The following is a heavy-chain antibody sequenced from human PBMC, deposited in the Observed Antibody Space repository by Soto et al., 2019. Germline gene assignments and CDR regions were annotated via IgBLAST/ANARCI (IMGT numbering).Heavy chain of an antibody. Sequence: GGSLRLSCAASGFSFSSHSMKWVRQAPGKGLEWVSYISSSGSTIYYADSVKGRFTISRDNAKNSLYLQMNSLRDDDTAVYYCARGRGYCGGTNCYLDYWGQGALVTVAS. D-gene: IGHD2-21*01. V-gene: IGHV3-48*02. CDR2: ISSSGSTI. CDR3: ARGRGYCGGTNCYLDY. J-gene: IGHJ4*02. CDR1: GFSFSSHS.